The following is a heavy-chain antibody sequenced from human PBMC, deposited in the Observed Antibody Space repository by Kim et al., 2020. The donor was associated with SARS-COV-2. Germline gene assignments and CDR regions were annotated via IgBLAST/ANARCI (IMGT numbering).Heavy chain of an antibody. D-gene: IGHD3-10*01. V-gene: IGHV4-31*03. CDR3: AREDYYGSGSYGGVDY. CDR1: GGSISSGGYY. J-gene: IGHJ4*02. Sequence: SETLSLTCTVSGGSISSGGYYWSWIRQHPGKGLEWIGYIYYSGSTYYNPSLKSRVTISVDTSKNQFSLKLSSVTAADTAVYYCAREDYYGSGSYGGVDYWGQGTLVTVSS. CDR2: IYYSGST.